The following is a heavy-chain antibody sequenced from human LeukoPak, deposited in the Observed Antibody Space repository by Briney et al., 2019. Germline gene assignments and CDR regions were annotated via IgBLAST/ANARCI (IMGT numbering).Heavy chain of an antibody. V-gene: IGHV1-18*01. CDR3: ATPYYYGSGSSLYYFEF. Sequence: ASVKVSCKASGYTFTSYGISWVRQAPGQGLEWMGWISAYNGNTNYAQKLQGRVTMTRDTSTSTVYMELSSLRSEDTAVYYCATPYYYGSGSSLYYFEFWGQGTLVTVSS. D-gene: IGHD3-10*01. CDR2: ISAYNGNT. CDR1: GYTFTSYG. J-gene: IGHJ4*02.